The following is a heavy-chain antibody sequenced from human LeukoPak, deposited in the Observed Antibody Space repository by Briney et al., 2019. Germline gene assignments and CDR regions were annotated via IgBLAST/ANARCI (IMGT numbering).Heavy chain of an antibody. CDR1: GGSISNSGYY. Sequence: SETLSLTCTVSGGSISNSGYYWGWIRQPPGKGLEWIGSIYYSGSTYYNPSLKSRVTISVDTSKNQFSLKLSSVTAADTAVYYCARVNWNEMGYFDYWGQGTLVTVSS. CDR2: IYYSGST. D-gene: IGHD1-1*01. CDR3: ARVNWNEMGYFDY. J-gene: IGHJ4*02. V-gene: IGHV4-39*07.